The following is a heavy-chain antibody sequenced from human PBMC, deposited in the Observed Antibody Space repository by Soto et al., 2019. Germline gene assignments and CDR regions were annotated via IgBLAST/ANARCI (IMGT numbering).Heavy chain of an antibody. J-gene: IGHJ4*02. CDR3: AIGWITSTHRGIDY. V-gene: IGHV3-30*03. Sequence: GGSLRLSCAASGFTFSSYGMHWVRQAPGKGLEWVAVISYDGSNKYYADSVKGRFTISRDNSKNTLYLQMKSLRAEDTAVYYCAIGWITSTHRGIDYWGQGTLVTVSS. CDR1: GFTFSSYG. CDR2: ISYDGSNK. D-gene: IGHD2-2*01.